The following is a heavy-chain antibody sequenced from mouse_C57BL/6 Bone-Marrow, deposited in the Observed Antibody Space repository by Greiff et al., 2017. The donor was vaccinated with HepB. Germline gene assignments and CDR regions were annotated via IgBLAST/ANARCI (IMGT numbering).Heavy chain of an antibody. CDR1: GFTFSSYA. V-gene: IGHV5-4*03. CDR3: ARVPYGNYAYYAMDY. CDR2: ISDGGSYT. J-gene: IGHJ4*01. D-gene: IGHD2-1*01. Sequence: VMLVESGGGLVKPGGSLKLSCAASGFTFSSYAMSWVRQTPEKRLEWVATISDGGSYTYYPDNVKGRFTISRDNAKNNLYLQMSHLKSEDTAMYYCARVPYGNYAYYAMDYWGQGTSVTVSS.